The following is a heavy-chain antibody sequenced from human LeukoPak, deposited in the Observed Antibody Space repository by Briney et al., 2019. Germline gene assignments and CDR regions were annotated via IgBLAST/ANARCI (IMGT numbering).Heavy chain of an antibody. CDR1: GFTFSSYA. CDR3: ARDRNVAGAYFDY. V-gene: IGHV3-30*04. J-gene: IGHJ4*02. D-gene: IGHD6-19*01. CDR2: ISYDGSNK. Sequence: GGSLRLSCAASGFTFSSYAMHWVRQAPGKGLEWVAVISYDGSNKYYADSVKGRFTISRDNSKNTLYLQMNSLRAEDTAVYYCARDRNVAGAYFDYWGQGTLVTVSS.